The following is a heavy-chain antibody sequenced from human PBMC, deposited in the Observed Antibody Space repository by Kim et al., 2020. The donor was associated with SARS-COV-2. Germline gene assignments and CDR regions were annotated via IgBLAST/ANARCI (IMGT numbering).Heavy chain of an antibody. V-gene: IGHV3-23*01. Sequence: GGSLRLSCAASGFTFSSYAMSWVRQAPGKGLEWVSAISGSGGSTYYADSVKGRFTISRDNSKNTLYLQMNSLRAEDTAVYYCAKFGGFVRGVIITQEAFDIWGQGTMVTVSS. D-gene: IGHD3-10*01. CDR1: GFTFSSYA. J-gene: IGHJ3*02. CDR2: ISGSGGST. CDR3: AKFGGFVRGVIITQEAFDI.